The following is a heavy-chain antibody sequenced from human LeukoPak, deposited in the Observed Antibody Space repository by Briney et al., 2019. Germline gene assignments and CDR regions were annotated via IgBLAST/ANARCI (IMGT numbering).Heavy chain of an antibody. D-gene: IGHD3-22*01. J-gene: IGHJ4*02. CDR1: GFTFSSYE. CDR3: ARAPRHYYDSSGYVDY. V-gene: IGHV3-48*03. CDR2: ISSSGSTI. Sequence: GGSLRLSCAASGFTFSSYEMNWVRQAPGKGLEWVSYISSSGSTIYYADSVKGRFTISRDNAKNSLYLQMNSLRAEDTAAYYCARAPRHYYDSSGYVDYWGQGTLVTVSS.